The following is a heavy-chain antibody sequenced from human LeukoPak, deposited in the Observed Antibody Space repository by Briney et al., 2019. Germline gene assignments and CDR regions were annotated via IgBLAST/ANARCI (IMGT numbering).Heavy chain of an antibody. CDR2: IYYSGST. Sequence: SETLSLTCTVSGGSISSYYWNWIRQPPGRGLEWIGYIYYSGSTKYNPSLKSRVTISVDTSKNQFSLKLSSVTAADTAVYYCARDSGSYHFDYWGQGTLVTVSS. CDR1: GGSISSYY. V-gene: IGHV4-59*12. J-gene: IGHJ4*02. CDR3: ARDSGSYHFDY. D-gene: IGHD1-26*01.